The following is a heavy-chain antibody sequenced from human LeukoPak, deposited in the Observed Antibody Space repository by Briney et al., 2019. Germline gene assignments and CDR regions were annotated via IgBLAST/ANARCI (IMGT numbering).Heavy chain of an antibody. D-gene: IGHD1-14*01. CDR3: ARAVYPTYYFDY. CDR2: ISAYNGNT. V-gene: IGHV1-18*01. Sequence: ASVKVSCKASGYTFTSYGISWVRQAPGQGLEWMGWISAYNGNTNYAQKFQGRVTMTRDTSISTAYMELSRLRSDDTAVYYCARAVYPTYYFDYWGQGTLVTVSS. J-gene: IGHJ4*02. CDR1: GYTFTSYG.